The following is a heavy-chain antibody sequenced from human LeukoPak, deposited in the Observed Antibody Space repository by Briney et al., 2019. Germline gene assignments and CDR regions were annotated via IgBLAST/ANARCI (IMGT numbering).Heavy chain of an antibody. D-gene: IGHD3-22*01. J-gene: IGHJ4*02. Sequence: TGGSLRLSCAASGFTFSSYWMHWVRQAPGKGLVWVSRINSDGSSTSYADSVKGRFTISRDNAKNTLYLQMNSLRAEDTAVYYCARVIPRGYYDSSGYLFDCWGQGTLVTVSS. CDR2: INSDGSST. CDR1: GFTFSSYW. CDR3: ARVIPRGYYDSSGYLFDC. V-gene: IGHV3-74*01.